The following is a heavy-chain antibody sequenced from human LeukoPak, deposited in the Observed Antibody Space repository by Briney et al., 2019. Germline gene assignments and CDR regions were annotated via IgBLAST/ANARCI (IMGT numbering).Heavy chain of an antibody. J-gene: IGHJ5*02. CDR1: GGSISSGDYY. CDR3: ASGLGFGELSPNWFDP. Sequence: KASETLSLTCTVSGGSISSGDYYWSWIRQPPGKGLEWIGYIYYSGSTYYNPSLKSRVTISVDTSKNQFSLKLSSVTAADTAVYYCASGLGFGELSPNWFDPWGQGTLVTVSS. V-gene: IGHV4-30-4*01. D-gene: IGHD3-10*01. CDR2: IYYSGST.